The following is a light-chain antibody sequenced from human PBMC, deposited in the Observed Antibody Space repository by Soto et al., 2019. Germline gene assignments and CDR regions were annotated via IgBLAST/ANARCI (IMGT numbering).Light chain of an antibody. Sequence: DIQMTQSPSTLSACVVDRVTITCRASQSISSWLAWYQQKPGKAPKLLIYKASSLESGVPSRFSGSGSGTEFTLTISSLQPDDFATYYCQQYNSYSYTFGQGTKVDIK. J-gene: IGKJ2*01. CDR3: QQYNSYSYT. V-gene: IGKV1-5*03. CDR2: KAS. CDR1: QSISSW.